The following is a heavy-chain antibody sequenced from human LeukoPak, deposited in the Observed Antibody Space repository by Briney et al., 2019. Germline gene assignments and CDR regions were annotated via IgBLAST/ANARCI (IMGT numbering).Heavy chain of an antibody. V-gene: IGHV3-66*04. CDR1: GFTFSSYG. J-gene: IGHJ5*02. CDR2: IYSGGST. CDR3: ARHDWFDP. Sequence: GGSLRLSCAASGFTFSSYGMHWVRQAPGKGLEWVSVIYSGGSTYYADSVKGRFTISRDNSKNTLYLQMNSLRAEDTAVYYCARHDWFDPWGQGTLVTVSS.